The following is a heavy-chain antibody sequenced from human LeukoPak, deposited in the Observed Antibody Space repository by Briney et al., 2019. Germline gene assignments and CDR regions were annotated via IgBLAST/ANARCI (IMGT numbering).Heavy chain of an antibody. CDR2: IYYSGST. V-gene: IGHV4-61*08. D-gene: IGHD3-3*01. CDR3: ARGYYDFWSGYSNWFDP. CDR1: GGSISSDGYY. Sequence: SQTLSLTCAVSGGSISSDGYYWSWIRQPPGKGLEWIGYIYYSGSTNYNPSLKSRVSISVDTSKNQLSVKLRSVTAADTAVYYCARGYYDFWSGYSNWFDPWGQGTLVTVSS. J-gene: IGHJ5*02.